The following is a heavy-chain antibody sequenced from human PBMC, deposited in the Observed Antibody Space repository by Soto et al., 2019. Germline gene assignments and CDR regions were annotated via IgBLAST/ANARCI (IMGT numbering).Heavy chain of an antibody. CDR2: ISSSSSTI. CDR1: GFTFSSYS. Sequence: GGSLRLSCAASGFTFSSYSMNWVRQAPGKGLEWVSYISSSSSTIYYAASVKGRFTISRDNAKNSLYLQMNSLRAEDTAVYYCAKARVGSSSSGREPYYYYMDVWGKGTTVTVSS. J-gene: IGHJ6*03. CDR3: AKARVGSSSSGREPYYYYMDV. V-gene: IGHV3-48*01. D-gene: IGHD6-6*01.